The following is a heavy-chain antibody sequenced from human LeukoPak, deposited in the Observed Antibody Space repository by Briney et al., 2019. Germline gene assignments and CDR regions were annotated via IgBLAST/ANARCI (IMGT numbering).Heavy chain of an antibody. V-gene: IGHV3-23*01. J-gene: IGHJ4*02. CDR2: ISGSGGST. CDR3: AKEGAAVILERRGYQYYFDY. Sequence: GGSLRLSCAASGFTFSSYAMSWVRQAPGKGLEWVSAISGSGGSTYYADSVKGRFTISRDNSKNTLYLQMNSLRAEDTAVYYCAKEGAAVILERRGYQYYFDYWGQGTLVTVSS. D-gene: IGHD1-1*01. CDR1: GFTFSSYA.